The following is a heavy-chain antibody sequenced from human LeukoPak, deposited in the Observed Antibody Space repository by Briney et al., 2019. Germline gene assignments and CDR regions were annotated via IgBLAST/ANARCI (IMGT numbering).Heavy chain of an antibody. CDR1: GASISSSNYY. D-gene: IGHD3-22*01. V-gene: IGHV4-39*01. Sequence: SETLSLTCTVSGASISSSNYYWGWIRQPPGKGLEWIGSIYYSGSTYYNPPLKSRVTISVDTSKSQFPLKLTSVTAADTAVYYCARVGASSGYYYGYFQHWGQGTLVTVSS. J-gene: IGHJ1*01. CDR3: ARVGASSGYYYGYFQH. CDR2: IYYSGST.